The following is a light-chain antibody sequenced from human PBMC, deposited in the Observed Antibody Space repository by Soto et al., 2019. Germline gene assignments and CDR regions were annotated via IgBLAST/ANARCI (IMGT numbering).Light chain of an antibody. Sequence: EIVLTQSPGTLSLSPGERATLSCRASQSVNSYLAWYQQKPGQAPRLLIYDASSRATGIPDRFSGSGSGTDFTLTISILEPDDFAVYYCQQYGSSPWTFGQGTKVEIK. CDR3: QQYGSSPWT. J-gene: IGKJ1*01. CDR1: QSVNSY. V-gene: IGKV3-20*01. CDR2: DAS.